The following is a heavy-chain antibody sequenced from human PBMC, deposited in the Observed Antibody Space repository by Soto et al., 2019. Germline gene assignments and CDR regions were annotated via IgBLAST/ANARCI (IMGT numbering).Heavy chain of an antibody. CDR2: IYSGGST. V-gene: IGHV3-66*01. CDR1: GFTVSSNY. Sequence: EVQLVESGGGLVQPGGSLRLSCAASGFTVSSNYMSWVRQAPGKGLEWVSVIYSGGSTYYADSVKGRFTISRDNSKNTLYLQMNSLRAEDTAVYYCARVGYYDSSGYSASEDDAFDIWGQGTMVTVSS. J-gene: IGHJ3*02. CDR3: ARVGYYDSSGYSASEDDAFDI. D-gene: IGHD3-22*01.